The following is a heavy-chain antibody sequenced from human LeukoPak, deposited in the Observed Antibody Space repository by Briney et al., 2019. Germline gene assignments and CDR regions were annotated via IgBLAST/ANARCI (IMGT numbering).Heavy chain of an antibody. CDR2: ISGSGGST. CDR1: GFNFSIYA. CDR3: AKDWPLAYCGGDCYPPFDP. J-gene: IGHJ5*02. Sequence: PGGSLRLSCVASGFNFSIYAMSWVRQAPGKGLEWVSAISGSGGSTYYADSVKGRFTISRDNSKNTLYLQMNSLRAEDTAVYYCAKDWPLAYCGGDCYPPFDPWGQGTLVTVSS. V-gene: IGHV3-23*01. D-gene: IGHD2-21*02.